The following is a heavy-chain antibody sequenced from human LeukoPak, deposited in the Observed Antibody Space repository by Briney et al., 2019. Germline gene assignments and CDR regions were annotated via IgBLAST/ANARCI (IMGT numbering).Heavy chain of an antibody. Sequence: GESLKISCKGSGYSFTSYWIGWVRQMPGKGLEWMRIIYPGDSDTRYSPSFQGQVTISADKSISTAYLQWSSLKASDTAMYYCARLGSGWSGEPNWFDPWGQGTLVTVSS. V-gene: IGHV5-51*01. D-gene: IGHD6-19*01. J-gene: IGHJ5*02. CDR1: GYSFTSYW. CDR2: IYPGDSDT. CDR3: ARLGSGWSGEPNWFDP.